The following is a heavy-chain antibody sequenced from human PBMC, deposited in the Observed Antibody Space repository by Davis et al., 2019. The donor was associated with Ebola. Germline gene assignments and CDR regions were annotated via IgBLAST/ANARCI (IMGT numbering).Heavy chain of an antibody. CDR1: GFTFSSYS. D-gene: IGHD5-12*01. Sequence: PGGSLRLSCAASGFTFSSYSMNWVRQAPGKGLEWVSSISSSSSYIYYADSVKGGFTISRDNAKNSLYLQMNSLRAEDTAVYYCARARTRYSGYDDYWGQGTLVTVSS. CDR3: ARARTRYSGYDDY. V-gene: IGHV3-21*01. J-gene: IGHJ4*02. CDR2: ISSSSSYI.